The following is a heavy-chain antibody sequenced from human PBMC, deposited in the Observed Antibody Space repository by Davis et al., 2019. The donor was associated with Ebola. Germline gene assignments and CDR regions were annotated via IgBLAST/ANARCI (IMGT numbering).Heavy chain of an antibody. CDR1: GGTFSSYA. Sequence: AASVKVSCKASGGTFSSYAISWVRQAPGQGLEWMGWISAYNGNTNYAQKLQGRVTMTTDTSTSTAYIELRSLRSDDTAVYYCARDRSGVWGQGTTVTVSS. D-gene: IGHD1-26*01. V-gene: IGHV1-18*01. CDR3: ARDRSGV. J-gene: IGHJ6*02. CDR2: ISAYNGNT.